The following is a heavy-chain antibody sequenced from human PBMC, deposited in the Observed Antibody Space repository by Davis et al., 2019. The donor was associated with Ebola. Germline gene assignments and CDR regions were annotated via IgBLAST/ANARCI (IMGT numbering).Heavy chain of an antibody. CDR1: GFSFSSYS. V-gene: IGHV3-21*04. D-gene: IGHD3-22*01. J-gene: IGHJ4*02. Sequence: GESLKISCVASGFSFSSYSMYWVRQAPGKGLEWVSSISRGSDYIYYADSVKGRFTISRDNGKNSLYLQMNSLRAEDTAVYYCARDLGDTMNYWGQGTLVTVSS. CDR2: ISRGSDYI. CDR3: ARDLGDTMNY.